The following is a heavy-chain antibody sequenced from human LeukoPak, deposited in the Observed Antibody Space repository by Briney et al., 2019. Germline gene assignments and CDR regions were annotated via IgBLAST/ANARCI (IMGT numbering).Heavy chain of an antibody. J-gene: IGHJ4*02. Sequence: GGSLRLSCAASGFTFSDFAMIWVRQSPGKKGLEWVSSIFQGGGEIHYADSVRGRFTISRDNSKSTLFLQMNSLRAEDTAIYYCATYRQVLLPFESWGQGTLVTVSS. CDR3: ATYRQVLLPFES. CDR1: GFTFSDFA. CDR2: IFQGGGEI. D-gene: IGHD5-18*01. V-gene: IGHV3-23*01.